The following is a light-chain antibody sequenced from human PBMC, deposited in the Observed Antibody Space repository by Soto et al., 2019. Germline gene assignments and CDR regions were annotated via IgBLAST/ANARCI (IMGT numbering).Light chain of an antibody. Sequence: QSVLTQPASVSGSPGQSITISCTGTSSDVGGYNYVSWYQQHPGKAPKLMIYEVRNRPSGVSNRFSASKSGNTASLTISGLQAEDEADYYCSSYTRSSNVVFGGGTKLTVL. CDR3: SSYTRSSNVV. CDR1: SSDVGGYNY. CDR2: EVR. J-gene: IGLJ2*01. V-gene: IGLV2-14*01.